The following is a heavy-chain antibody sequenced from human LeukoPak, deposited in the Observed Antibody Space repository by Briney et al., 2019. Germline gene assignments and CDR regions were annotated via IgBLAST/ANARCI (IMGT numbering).Heavy chain of an antibody. CDR1: GGSFSGYY. Sequence: SETLSLTCAVYGGSFSGYYWSWIRQPPGKGLEWIGEINHSGSTNYNPSLKSRVTISVDTSKNQFSLKLSSVTAADTAVYYCARGLQWLVKYYFDYWGQGTLVTVPS. J-gene: IGHJ4*02. CDR2: INHSGST. D-gene: IGHD6-19*01. CDR3: ARGLQWLVKYYFDY. V-gene: IGHV4-34*01.